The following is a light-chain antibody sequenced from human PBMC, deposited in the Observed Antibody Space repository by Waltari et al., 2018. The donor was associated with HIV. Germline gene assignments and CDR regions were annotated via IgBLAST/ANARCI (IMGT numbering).Light chain of an antibody. V-gene: IGLV1-47*01. J-gene: IGLJ2*01. CDR3: AAWDDSLL. CDR1: SSNIGSNY. CDR2: RNN. Sequence: QSVLTQPPSASGTPGQWVTISCSGSSSNIGSNYVYWYQQLPGKAPKLLIYRNNQRPSGVPDRFSGSKSGTSASLAISGLRSEDEADYYCAAWDDSLLFGGGTKLTVL.